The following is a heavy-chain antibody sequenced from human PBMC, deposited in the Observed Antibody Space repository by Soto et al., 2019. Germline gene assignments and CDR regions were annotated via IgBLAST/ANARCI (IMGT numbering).Heavy chain of an antibody. J-gene: IGHJ3*02. CDR2: IYHSGST. D-gene: IGHD3-22*01. CDR3: ARDRYDSSGYVIIDAFDI. V-gene: IGHV4-4*02. CDR1: GGSISSSNW. Sequence: QVQLQESGPGLVKPSGTLSLTCAVSGGSISSSNWWSWVRQPPGKGLEWIGEIYHSGSTNYNPSLKTPVTISVDKSKNQFSLKLSSVTAADTAVYYCARDRYDSSGYVIIDAFDIWGQGTMVTVSS.